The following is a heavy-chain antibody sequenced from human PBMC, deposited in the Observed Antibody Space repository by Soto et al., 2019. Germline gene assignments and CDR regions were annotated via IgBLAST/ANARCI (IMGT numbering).Heavy chain of an antibody. D-gene: IGHD3-3*01. CDR2: ISGSGGST. J-gene: IGHJ3*02. CDR1: GFTFSSYA. Sequence: GSLRLSCAASGFTFSSYAMSWVRQAPGEGLEWVSAISGSGGSTYYADSVKGRFTISRDNSKNTLYLQMNSLRAEDTAVYYCAKDLYYDFWSGYPDAFDIWGQGTMVTVSS. V-gene: IGHV3-23*01. CDR3: AKDLYYDFWSGYPDAFDI.